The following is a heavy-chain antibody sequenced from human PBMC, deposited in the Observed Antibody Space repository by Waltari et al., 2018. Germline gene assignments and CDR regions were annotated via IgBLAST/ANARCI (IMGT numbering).Heavy chain of an antibody. CDR3: ARLDILTGYFYGMDV. V-gene: IGHV5-51*01. J-gene: IGHJ6*02. CDR2: IYPGDSDT. CDR1: GYSFTSYW. Sequence: EVQLVQSGAEVKKPGESLKISCTGSGYSFTSYWIGWVRQMPGKGPEWMGIIYPGDSDTRYSPSFQGQVTISADKSISTAYLQWSSLKASDTAMYYCARLDILTGYFYGMDVWGQGTTVTVSS. D-gene: IGHD3-9*01.